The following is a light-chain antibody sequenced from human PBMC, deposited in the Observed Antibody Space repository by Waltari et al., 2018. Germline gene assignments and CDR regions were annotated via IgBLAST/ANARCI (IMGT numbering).Light chain of an antibody. CDR1: QSLLNANGRTS. Sequence: DIVMTQTPVSLSVTPGQPASISCKSSQSLLNANGRTSLHWYVQKPGQSPQLLIHEVSSRFSGVPDRFSGSGSGTDFTLKISRVEAEDVGIYYCMQGTYRPPAFGPGTRVDIE. J-gene: IGKJ3*01. CDR3: MQGTYRPPA. CDR2: EVS. V-gene: IGKV2-29*03.